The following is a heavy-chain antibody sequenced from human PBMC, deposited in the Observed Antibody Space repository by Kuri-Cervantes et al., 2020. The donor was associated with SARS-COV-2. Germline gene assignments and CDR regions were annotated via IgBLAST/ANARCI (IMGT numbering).Heavy chain of an antibody. CDR2: FDPEDGGT. Sequence: ASVKVSCKVSGYTLTELSMHWVRQAPGKGLEWMGGFDPEDGGTIYAQKFQGRVTMTEDTSTDTAYMELSSLRSEDTAVYYCATAPKSRGYYYAPFYFDYWGQGTLVTVSS. CDR1: GYTLTELS. J-gene: IGHJ4*02. V-gene: IGHV1-24*01. D-gene: IGHD3-22*01. CDR3: ATAPKSRGYYYAPFYFDY.